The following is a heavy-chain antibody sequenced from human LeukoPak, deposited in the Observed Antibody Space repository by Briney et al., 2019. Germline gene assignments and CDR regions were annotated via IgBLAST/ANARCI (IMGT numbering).Heavy chain of an antibody. V-gene: IGHV4-59*08. Sequence: SETLSLTCTVSGGSISSYYWSWIRQPPGKGLEWIGYIYYSGSTNYNPSLKSRVTISVDTSKNQFSLKLSSVAAADTAVYYCARHKAAAGRGSWFDPWGQGTLVTVPS. CDR3: ARHKAAAGRGSWFDP. J-gene: IGHJ5*02. CDR2: IYYSGST. D-gene: IGHD6-13*01. CDR1: GGSISSYY.